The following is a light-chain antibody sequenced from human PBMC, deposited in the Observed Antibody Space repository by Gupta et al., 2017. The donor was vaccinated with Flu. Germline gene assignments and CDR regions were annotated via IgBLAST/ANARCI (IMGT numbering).Light chain of an antibody. CDR1: HGIGTI. Sequence: DRGTITCRASHGIGTILNGYQHRPAEAPKLLIHSASSIRAGVPSRWSSTRSGTDFSRTSISLQPEDFAAYYCQQSYTLRLTFGPGTRVEIK. CDR2: SAS. CDR3: QQSYTLRLT. J-gene: IGKJ1*01. V-gene: IGKV1-39*01.